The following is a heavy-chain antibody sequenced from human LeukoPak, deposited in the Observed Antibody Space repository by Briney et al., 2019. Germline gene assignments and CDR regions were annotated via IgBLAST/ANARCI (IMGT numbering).Heavy chain of an antibody. CDR3: AREDFSVQLDY. D-gene: IGHD6-6*01. CDR1: GFTFSSYA. CDR2: ISYDGSNK. V-gene: IGHV3-30-3*01. Sequence: PGGSLRLSCAASGFTFSSYAMHWVRQAPGKGLEWVAVISYDGSNKYYADSVKGRFTISRDNSKNTLYLQMNSLRAEDTAMYYCAREDFSVQLDYWGQGTLVTVSS. J-gene: IGHJ4*02.